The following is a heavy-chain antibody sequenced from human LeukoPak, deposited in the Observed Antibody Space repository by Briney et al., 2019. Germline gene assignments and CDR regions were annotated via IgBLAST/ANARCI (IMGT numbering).Heavy chain of an antibody. CDR2: IKQDGSET. V-gene: IGHV3-7*03. CDR1: GFTFSSYW. D-gene: IGHD5-18*01. Sequence: GGSLRLSCAASGFTFSSYWMSWVRQAPGKGLEWVANIKQDGSETYYVDSVKGRFTISRDNAKNSLYLQMNSLRAEDTAVYYCARDPPDRDTAMANPYVDYWGQGTLVTVSS. J-gene: IGHJ4*02. CDR3: ARDPPDRDTAMANPYVDY.